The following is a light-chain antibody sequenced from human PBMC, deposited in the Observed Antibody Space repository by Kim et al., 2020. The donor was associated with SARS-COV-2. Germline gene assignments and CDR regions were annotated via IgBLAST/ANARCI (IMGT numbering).Light chain of an antibody. CDR2: QDS. CDR3: QAWDSTTASVV. J-gene: IGLJ2*01. CDR1: KLGDRY. V-gene: IGLV3-1*01. Sequence: PGQTASINCSGDKLGDRYACWYQQRPGQSPVLVIYQDSKRPSGIAERFSGSNSGNTATLTISGTQAMDEADYYCQAWDSTTASVVFGGGTQLTVL.